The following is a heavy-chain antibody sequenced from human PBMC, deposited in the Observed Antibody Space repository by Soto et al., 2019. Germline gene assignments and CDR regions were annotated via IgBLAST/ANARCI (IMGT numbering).Heavy chain of an antibody. V-gene: IGHV1-18*01. CDR3: ARDRIVGASDAFDI. CDR1: CYTFTSYG. Sequence: ASVKVSCKASCYTFTSYGISWVRQAPLQGLEWMGWISAYNGNTNYAQRLQGRVTMTTDASTSTAYMELRSLRSDDTAVYYCARDRIVGASDAFDIWGQGKMVTVSS. J-gene: IGHJ3*02. CDR2: ISAYNGNT. D-gene: IGHD1-26*01.